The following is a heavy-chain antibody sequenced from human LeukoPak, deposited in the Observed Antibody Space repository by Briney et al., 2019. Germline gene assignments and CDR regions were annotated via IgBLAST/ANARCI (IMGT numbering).Heavy chain of an antibody. CDR3: ARQGSALYYFDY. CDR2: ISTSGST. Sequence: SETLSLTCTVSGGSITSYYWSWIRQPAGKGLEWIGHISTSGSTIYNPSLKSRLAMSVDASKNQFSLKLTSVTAADTAVYYCARQGSALYYFDYLGQGTPVTVAS. J-gene: IGHJ4*02. V-gene: IGHV4-4*07. D-gene: IGHD3-10*01. CDR1: GGSITSYY.